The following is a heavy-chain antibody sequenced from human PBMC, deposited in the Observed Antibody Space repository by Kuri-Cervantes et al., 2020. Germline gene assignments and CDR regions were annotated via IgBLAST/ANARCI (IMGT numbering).Heavy chain of an antibody. Sequence: SGPTLVKPTQTLTLTCTFSGFSLSTSGVGVGWIRLPPGKALEWLALIYWDDDQRYSPSLKSRLTITKDTSKNQVVLTMTNMDPVDTGTYYCARVYWTYLFDPWGQGTLVTVSS. CDR3: ARVYWTYLFDP. D-gene: IGHD3/OR15-3a*01. CDR1: GFSLSTSGVG. CDR2: IYWDDDQ. J-gene: IGHJ5*02. V-gene: IGHV2-5*02.